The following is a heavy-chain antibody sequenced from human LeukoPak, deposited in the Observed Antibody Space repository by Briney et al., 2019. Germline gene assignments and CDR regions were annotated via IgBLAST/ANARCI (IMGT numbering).Heavy chain of an antibody. CDR1: GDSISSSGYY. J-gene: IGHJ4*02. D-gene: IGHD2-15*01. V-gene: IGHV4-39*07. Sequence: SETLSLTCSVSGDSISSSGYYWGWIRQPPGKGLEWIGSVSYRGGTYCNPSLKTRVTISVDTSKNQFSLRLSSVTAADTAVYFCARDSRYCSGGNCHLRFDYWGQGILVTVSS. CDR2: VSYRGGT. CDR3: ARDSRYCSGGNCHLRFDY.